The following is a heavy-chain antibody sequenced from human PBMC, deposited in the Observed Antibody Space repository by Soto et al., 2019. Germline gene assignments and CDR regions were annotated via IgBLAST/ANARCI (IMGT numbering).Heavy chain of an antibody. V-gene: IGHV1-24*01. CDR2: FDPEDGET. Sequence: APVKVSCKVSGYTLTELSMHWVRQAPGKGLEWMGGFDPEDGETIYAQKFQGRVTMTEDTSTDTAYMELSSLRSEDTAVYYCETDGGRSWHVPLIDVWGQRTTVPVS. CDR1: GYTLTELS. J-gene: IGHJ6*02. CDR3: ETDGGRSWHVPLIDV. D-gene: IGHD6-13*01.